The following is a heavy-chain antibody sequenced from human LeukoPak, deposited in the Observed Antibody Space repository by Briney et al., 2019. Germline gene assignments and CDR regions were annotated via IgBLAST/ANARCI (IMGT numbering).Heavy chain of an antibody. V-gene: IGHV3-23*01. CDR3: ARLLWFGEFSCYFDY. CDR1: GFTFSSYA. Sequence: GSLRLSCAASGFTFSSYAMSWVRQAPGKGLEWVSAISGSGGSTYYADSVKGRFTISRDNSKNTLYLRMHSLRAEDTAVYYCARLLWFGEFSCYFDYWGQGTLVTVSS. CDR2: ISGSGGST. D-gene: IGHD3-10*01. J-gene: IGHJ4*02.